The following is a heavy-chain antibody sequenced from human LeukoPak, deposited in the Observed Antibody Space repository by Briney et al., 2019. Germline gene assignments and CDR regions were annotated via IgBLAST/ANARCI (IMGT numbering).Heavy chain of an antibody. CDR1: GFTFSNCG. V-gene: IGHV3-30*18. Sequence: GRSLRLSRVVSGFTFSNCGMHWVRQAPGKGLEWVAVISSDGSNKYYADSVKGRFTISRDSYKSTLYLHMNNLRAEDTATYFCAKDAEGIRYFDWLLDFWGQGTLVTVSS. CDR2: ISSDGSNK. CDR3: AKDAEGIRYFDWLLDF. D-gene: IGHD3-9*01. J-gene: IGHJ4*02.